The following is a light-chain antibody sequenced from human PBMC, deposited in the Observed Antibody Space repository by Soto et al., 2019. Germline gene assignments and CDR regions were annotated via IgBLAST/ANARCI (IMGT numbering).Light chain of an antibody. J-gene: IGKJ4*01. CDR2: DAS. V-gene: IGKV3-11*01. CDR3: QQRASWRLT. Sequence: EIVLTQSPVTLSLSPGERATLSCGASQSVSSYLAWYQQKAGQAPRLLIYDASTRAAGIPARFSGSGSGTDFTLTISSLDPDDFVVYFCQQRASWRLTFGGGTRVEIK. CDR1: QSVSSY.